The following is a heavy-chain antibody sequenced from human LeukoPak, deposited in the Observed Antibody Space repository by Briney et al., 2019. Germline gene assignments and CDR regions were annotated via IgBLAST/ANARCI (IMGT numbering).Heavy chain of an antibody. V-gene: IGHV1-2*02. D-gene: IGHD3-16*02. CDR1: GCTFTGYY. J-gene: IGHJ5*02. CDR3: ARVGMITFGGVIVKGSRFDP. Sequence: ASVKVSCKASGCTFTGYYMHWVRQAPGQGLEWMGWINPNSGGTNYAQKFQGRVTMTRDTSISTAYMELSRPRSDDTAVYYCARVGMITFGGVIVKGSRFDPWGQGTLVTVSS. CDR2: INPNSGGT.